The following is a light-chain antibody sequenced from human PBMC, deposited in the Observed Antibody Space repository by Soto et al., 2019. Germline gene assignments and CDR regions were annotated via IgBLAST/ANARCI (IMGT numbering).Light chain of an antibody. CDR2: GAS. Sequence: EIVLTQSPGTLSLSPGQRATLSCRASQSISSSLAWYQQKPGQAPRLLIYGASTRATGIPARFSGSGSGTHFTLTISSLQSEDFGTYYCQQYNAWPGTFGQGTKVDI. J-gene: IGKJ1*01. V-gene: IGKV3-15*01. CDR3: QQYNAWPGT. CDR1: QSISSS.